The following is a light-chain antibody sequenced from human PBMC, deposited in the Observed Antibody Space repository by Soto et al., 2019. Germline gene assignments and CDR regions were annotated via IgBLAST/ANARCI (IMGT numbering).Light chain of an antibody. V-gene: IGKV1-8*01. CDR1: QAISPY. CDR2: DTY. Sequence: AIRMTQSPSSVSASTGDRVTITCRASQAISPYLAWYQQKPGKAPKILIYDTYTLQSGLPSRFSGRGSGPDLPPTIRRLQSEHFATYYCQNHFTYPLLFGGGTKVELK. J-gene: IGKJ4*01. CDR3: QNHFTYPLL.